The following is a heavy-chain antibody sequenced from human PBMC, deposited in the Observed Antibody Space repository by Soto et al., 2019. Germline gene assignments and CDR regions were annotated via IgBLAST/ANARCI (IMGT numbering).Heavy chain of an antibody. CDR2: IIPIFGTA. D-gene: IGHD6-13*01. V-gene: IGHV1-69*13. CDR3: AFPYSNRGHGMDV. CDR1: GGTFSSYA. J-gene: IGHJ6*02. Sequence: SVKVSCKASGGTFSSYAISWVRQAPGQGLEWMGGIIPIFGTANYAQKFQGRVTITADESTSTAYMELSSLRSEDTAVYYCAFPYSNRGHGMDVWGQGTKVTVSS.